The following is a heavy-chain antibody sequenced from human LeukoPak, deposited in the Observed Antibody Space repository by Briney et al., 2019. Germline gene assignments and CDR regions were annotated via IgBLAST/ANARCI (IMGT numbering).Heavy chain of an antibody. J-gene: IGHJ4*02. CDR1: GFTFSNYG. D-gene: IGHD1-20*01. V-gene: IGHV3-23*01. Sequence: GESLRLSCAASGFTFSNYGMSWVRQAPGKGLEWVSSIHYSGASTYYADYVTGRFTISRDNSKTTLYLQMNSLRAEDTAVYYCAKVISGVDMSHAYCGQGALVTVYS. CDR2: IHYSGAST. CDR3: AKVISGVDMSHAY.